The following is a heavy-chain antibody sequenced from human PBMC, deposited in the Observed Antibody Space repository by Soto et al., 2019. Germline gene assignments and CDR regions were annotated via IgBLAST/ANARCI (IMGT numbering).Heavy chain of an antibody. D-gene: IGHD2-8*01. V-gene: IGHV3-21*01. CDR2: ITISGNYI. J-gene: IGHJ5*02. Sequence: GSLRLSCAASGFAFQTYTMEWLRQPPGKGLEWVSSITISGNYIYYADSVKGRFTISRDNGRNSVYLQMNSLRAEDTAVYYCAKVGVLRTNFRWFDLWGQGTLVTVSS. CDR1: GFAFQTYT. CDR3: AKVGVLRTNFRWFDL.